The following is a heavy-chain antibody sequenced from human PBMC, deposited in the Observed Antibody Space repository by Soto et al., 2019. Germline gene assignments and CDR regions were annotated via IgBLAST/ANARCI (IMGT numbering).Heavy chain of an antibody. D-gene: IGHD2-15*01. Sequence: LSLTCTVSGGSIISGYWSWIRQPPGKGLEWIGYISYSGNTNYNPSLKSRVTMSVDTPKNQFSLRLSSVTTADTAVYYCAGLRGYAGSPIDYWGQGTLVTVSS. CDR1: GGSIISGY. CDR3: AGLRGYAGSPIDY. V-gene: IGHV4-59*01. CDR2: ISYSGNT. J-gene: IGHJ4*02.